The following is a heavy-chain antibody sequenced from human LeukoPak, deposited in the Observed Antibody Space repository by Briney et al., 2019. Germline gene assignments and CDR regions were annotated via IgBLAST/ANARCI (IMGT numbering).Heavy chain of an antibody. J-gene: IGHJ4*02. CDR2: ISSLSGTI. Sequence: GGSLRLSCAASGFTFSSYSMNWVRQAPGKGLEWVSYISSLSGTIEYADSVKGRFTISRDNSKNTLYLQMNSLRAEDTAVYYCAKSRGVAGFDYWGQGTLVTVSS. V-gene: IGHV3-48*01. D-gene: IGHD6-19*01. CDR3: AKSRGVAGFDY. CDR1: GFTFSSYS.